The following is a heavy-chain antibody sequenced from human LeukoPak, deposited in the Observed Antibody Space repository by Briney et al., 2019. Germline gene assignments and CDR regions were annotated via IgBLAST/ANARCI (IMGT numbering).Heavy chain of an antibody. J-gene: IGHJ3*02. CDR2: FDPEDGET. V-gene: IGHV1-24*01. CDR1: GYTLTELS. D-gene: IGHD4-23*01. Sequence: ASVKVSCKVSGYTLTELSMHWVLQAPGNGLEWMGGFDPEDGETIYAQKFQGRVTMTEDTSTDTAYMELSSLRSEDTAVYYCATEESTVVTRNAFDIWGQGTMVTVSS. CDR3: ATEESTVVTRNAFDI.